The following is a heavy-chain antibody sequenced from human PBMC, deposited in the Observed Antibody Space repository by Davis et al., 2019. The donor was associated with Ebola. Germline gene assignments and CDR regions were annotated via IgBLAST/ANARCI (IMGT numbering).Heavy chain of an antibody. CDR3: ARDGVYYDFWIGWFDP. V-gene: IGHV3-7*03. Sequence: GSLRLSCAASGFTFSSYWMSWVRQAPGKGLEWVANIKQDGSEKYYVDSVKGRFTISRDNAKNSLYLQMNSLRAEDTAVYYCARDGVYYDFWIGWFDPWGQGTLVTVSS. J-gene: IGHJ5*02. CDR2: IKQDGSEK. D-gene: IGHD3-3*01. CDR1: GFTFSSYW.